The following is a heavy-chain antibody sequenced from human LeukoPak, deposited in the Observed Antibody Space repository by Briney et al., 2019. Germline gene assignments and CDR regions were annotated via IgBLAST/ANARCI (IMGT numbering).Heavy chain of an antibody. Sequence: ASVKVSCKAFGCTFTTHYMHWVRQAPGQGLEWTGIIDPSGDSTTDAQKFQGRVTVTRDTSTSTVYMELSGLRFEDTAVYYCYCSLGYWGQGTLVTVSS. J-gene: IGHJ4*02. V-gene: IGHV1-46*01. CDR2: IDPSGDST. CDR1: GCTFTTHY. D-gene: IGHD2-15*01. CDR3: YCSLGY.